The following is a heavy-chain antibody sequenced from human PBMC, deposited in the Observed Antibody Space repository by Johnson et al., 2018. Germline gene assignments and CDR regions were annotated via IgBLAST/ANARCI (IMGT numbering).Heavy chain of an antibody. V-gene: IGHV4-34*01. D-gene: IGHD4-23*01. CDR1: GGSFSGYY. Sequence: QVQLQQWGAGLLKPSETLSLTCAVYGGSFSGYYWSWIRQPPGKGLEWIGEINHSGSTNYNPSLTSRVTISVDTSKNQFSLKLSSVTDAETAVYYCARVLYGGYDAFDIWGQGTMVTVSS. CDR3: ARVLYGGYDAFDI. CDR2: INHSGST. J-gene: IGHJ3*02.